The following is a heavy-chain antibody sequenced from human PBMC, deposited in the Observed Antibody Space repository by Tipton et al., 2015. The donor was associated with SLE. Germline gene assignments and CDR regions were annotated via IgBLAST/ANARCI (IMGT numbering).Heavy chain of an antibody. J-gene: IGHJ3*01. Sequence: TLSLTCIVSGGSVSSGAFFWGWIRPPPGKGLEWIGSLSYSGTTYYNTSLKSRVTISIDTSKNQFSRKLTSVAAADTAMYYCASLVGVSTSGAFDLWGQGTMVTVSS. CDR2: LSYSGTT. V-gene: IGHV4-39*07. D-gene: IGHD1-26*01. CDR3: ASLVGVSTSGAFDL. CDR1: GGSVSSGAFF.